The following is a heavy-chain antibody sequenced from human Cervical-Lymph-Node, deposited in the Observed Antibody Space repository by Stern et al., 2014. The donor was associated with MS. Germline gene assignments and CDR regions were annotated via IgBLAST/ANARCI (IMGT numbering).Heavy chain of an antibody. V-gene: IGHV3-21*01. D-gene: IGHD4-17*01. CDR3: ARRVGRTTVTTFDP. CDR1: GFTFSDFS. Sequence: VQLVESGGGLVKPGGSLRLSCAASGFTFSDFSMYWVRQAPGQGLEWISSISSNSTFRHYADSVKGRFTISRDNAKNSLFLHMNSLRGEDTATYYCARRVGRTTVTTFDPWGQGTLVTVSS. J-gene: IGHJ5*02. CDR2: ISSNSTFR.